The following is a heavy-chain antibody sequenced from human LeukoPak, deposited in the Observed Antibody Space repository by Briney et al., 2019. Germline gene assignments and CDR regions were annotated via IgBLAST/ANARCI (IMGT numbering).Heavy chain of an antibody. V-gene: IGHV4-59*01. CDR1: GDSISSYY. CDR3: ARLQRITMAGPDYWYFDL. CDR2: ISYSGST. Sequence: SETLSLTCTVSGDSISSYYWSWIRQTPEKGLEWIAYISYSGSTSYNPSLKSRVTISVDTSKTQFSLKMNSVTAADTAVYYCARLQRITMAGPDYWYFDLWGRGTLVTVSS. J-gene: IGHJ2*01. D-gene: IGHD3-10*01.